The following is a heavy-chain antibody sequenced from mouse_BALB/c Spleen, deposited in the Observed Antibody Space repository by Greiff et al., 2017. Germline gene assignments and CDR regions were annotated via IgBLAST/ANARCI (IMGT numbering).Heavy chain of an antibody. CDR2: ISSGGSYT. D-gene: IGHD1-1*01. Sequence: DVMLVESGGGLVKPGGSLKLSCAASGFTFSSYTMSWVRQTPEKRLEWVATISSGGSYTYYPDSVKGRFTISRDNAKNTLYLQMSSLKSEDTAMYYCTREGRGLRKVSYFDYWGQGTTLTVSS. CDR1: GFTFSSYT. V-gene: IGHV5-6-4*01. CDR3: TREGRGLRKVSYFDY. J-gene: IGHJ2*01.